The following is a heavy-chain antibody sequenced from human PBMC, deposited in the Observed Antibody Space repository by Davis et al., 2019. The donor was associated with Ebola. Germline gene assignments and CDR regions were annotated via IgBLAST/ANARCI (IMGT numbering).Heavy chain of an antibody. D-gene: IGHD2-15*01. J-gene: IGHJ4*02. CDR3: ARLGLLKRDRYFDY. V-gene: IGHV4-59*08. Sequence: SETPLTCTVSGGSISSYYWSWIRQPPRKGLEWIGYIYYSGSTNYNPSLKSRVTISVDTSKNQFSLKLSSVTAADTAVYYCARLGLLKRDRYFDYWGQGTLVTVSS. CDR1: GGSISSYY. CDR2: IYYSGST.